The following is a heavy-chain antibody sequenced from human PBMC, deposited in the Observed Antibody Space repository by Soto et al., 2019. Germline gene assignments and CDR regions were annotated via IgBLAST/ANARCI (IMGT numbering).Heavy chain of an antibody. V-gene: IGHV1-46*03. CDR1: GYIFTSYY. D-gene: IGHD3-10*01. J-gene: IGHJ4*01. CDR2: INPFDGSR. CDR3: SRVDPGETSPFDH. Sequence: ASLKVSCKASGYIFTSYYLHWVRQAPGQGLEWMGWINPFDGSRMFAQSFQGRVTMTRDTSTSTVYMELSSLRSEDTAVYYCSRVDPGETSPFDHWG.